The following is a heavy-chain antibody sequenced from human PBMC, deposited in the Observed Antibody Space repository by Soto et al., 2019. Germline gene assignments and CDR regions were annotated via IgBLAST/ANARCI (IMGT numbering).Heavy chain of an antibody. J-gene: IGHJ3*02. D-gene: IGHD3-22*01. CDR2: ISYNGGST. V-gene: IGHV3-64D*06. Sequence: EVRLVESGGGLVQPGESLRLSCSASGFTFTTYAMHWDRQAPGKGLEYVSGISYNGGSTYYAESVKGRLTISRDNSKNTLYLQMRSLRADDTALYYCVNGAFYDSEVRTFDIWGQGTMVTVSS. CDR1: GFTFTTYA. CDR3: VNGAFYDSEVRTFDI.